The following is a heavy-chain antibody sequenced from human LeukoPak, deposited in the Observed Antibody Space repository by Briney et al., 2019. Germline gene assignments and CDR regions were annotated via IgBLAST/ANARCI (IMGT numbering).Heavy chain of an antibody. CDR3: AIIAVAGSFLDY. V-gene: IGHV3-21*01. D-gene: IGHD6-19*01. CDR2: ISSSSSYI. Sequence: GGSLRLSCAASGFTFSSYAMNWVRQAPGKGLEWVSSISSSSSYIYYADSVKGRFTISRDNAKNSLYLQMNSLRAEDTAVYYCAIIAVAGSFLDYWGQGTLVTVSS. J-gene: IGHJ4*02. CDR1: GFTFSSYA.